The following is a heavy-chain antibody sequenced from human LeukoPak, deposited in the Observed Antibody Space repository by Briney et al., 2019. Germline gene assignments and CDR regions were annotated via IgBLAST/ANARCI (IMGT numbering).Heavy chain of an antibody. CDR1: GFTLSSYW. J-gene: IGHJ1*01. D-gene: IGHD3-22*01. CDR2: IKSDGRT. CDR3: ARAPSEIGGYYPEYFRH. V-gene: IGHV3-74*01. Sequence: GGALRLSCAASGFTLSSYWMHWVRQAPGKGLGGVSRIKSDGRTNYADSVKGRFTISRDNAKNTVSLQMNSLRAEDTGVYYCARAPSEIGGYYPEYFRHWGQGTLVIVSS.